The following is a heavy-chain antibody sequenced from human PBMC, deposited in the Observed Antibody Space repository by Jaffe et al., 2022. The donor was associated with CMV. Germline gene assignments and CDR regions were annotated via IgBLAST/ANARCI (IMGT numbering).Heavy chain of an antibody. D-gene: IGHD3-3*01. CDR1: GFTFGDYA. J-gene: IGHJ4*02. CDR2: IRSKAYGGTT. Sequence: EVQLVESGGGLVQPGRSLRLSCTASGFTFGDYAMSWVRQAPGKGLEWVGFIRSKAYGGTTEYAASVKGRFTISRDDSKSIAYLQMNSLKTEDTAVYYCTRVAGPHYDPLEVHLDYWGQGTLVTVSS. CDR3: TRVAGPHYDPLEVHLDY. V-gene: IGHV3-49*04.